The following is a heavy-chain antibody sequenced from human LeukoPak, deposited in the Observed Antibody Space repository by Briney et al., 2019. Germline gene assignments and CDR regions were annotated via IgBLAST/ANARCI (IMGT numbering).Heavy chain of an antibody. CDR3: ARRGPIAVVEDYYMDV. V-gene: IGHV3-64*01. CDR2: ISSNGGST. J-gene: IGHJ6*03. Sequence: PGGSLRLSCAASGFTFSSYAMHWVRQAPGKGLEYVSAISSNGGSTYYANSVKGRFTISRDNSKNTLYLQMGSLRAEDMAVYYCARRGPIAVVEDYYMDVWGKGTTVTVSS. D-gene: IGHD6-19*01. CDR1: GFTFSSYA.